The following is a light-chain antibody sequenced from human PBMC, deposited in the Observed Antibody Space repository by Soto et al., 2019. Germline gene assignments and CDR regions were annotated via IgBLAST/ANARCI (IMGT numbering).Light chain of an antibody. J-gene: IGKJ3*01. V-gene: IGKV1-5*03. CDR1: QSVNNR. CDR2: LAS. CDR3: QQCDKVSRGT. Sequence: IQMTQSPSTLSASEGDRVIITCRPSQSVNNRLAWYQQRPGKAPKLLIYLASTLESGVPSRFXGSGSGTEFTLTIRSLQPDDSATYYCQQCDKVSRGTFGPGTKVNIK.